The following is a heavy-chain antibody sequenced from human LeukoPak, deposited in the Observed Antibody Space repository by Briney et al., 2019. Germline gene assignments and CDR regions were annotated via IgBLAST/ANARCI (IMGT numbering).Heavy chain of an antibody. Sequence: VGSLRLSSAASGFTSSSYEMNWVRQAPGKGLEWGSYITSSGRTIYYADSAKGGFTIPRDNAKNSLYLQMNGLRAEDTAIYYCTRVSATEGFDYWGQGTLVTVSS. CDR1: GFTSSSYE. CDR2: ITSSGRTI. J-gene: IGHJ4*02. CDR3: TRVSATEGFDY. V-gene: IGHV3-48*03.